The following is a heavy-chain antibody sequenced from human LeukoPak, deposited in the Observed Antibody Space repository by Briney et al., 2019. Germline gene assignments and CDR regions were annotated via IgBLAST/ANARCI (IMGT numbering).Heavy chain of an antibody. Sequence: GGSLRLSCAACGFTFSSYDMHWVRQATGKGLEWVSAIGTAGDTYYPGSVKGRFTISRDNAKNSLYLQMNSLRAEDTAVYYCAELGITMIGGVWGKGTTVTISS. V-gene: IGHV3-13*01. CDR1: GFTFSSYD. CDR3: AELGITMIGGV. D-gene: IGHD3-10*02. J-gene: IGHJ6*04. CDR2: IGTAGDT.